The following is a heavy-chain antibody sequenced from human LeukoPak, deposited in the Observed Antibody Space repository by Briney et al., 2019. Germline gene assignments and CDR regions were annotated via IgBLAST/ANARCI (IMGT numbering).Heavy chain of an antibody. Sequence: SVKVSCKASGGTFSSYAISWVRQAPGQGLEWMGRIIPILGIANCAQKFQGRVTITADKSTSTAYMELSSLRSEDTAVYYCARGAYCSSTSCPDAFDIWGQGTMVTVSS. J-gene: IGHJ3*02. V-gene: IGHV1-69*04. CDR2: IIPILGIA. CDR1: GGTFSSYA. CDR3: ARGAYCSSTSCPDAFDI. D-gene: IGHD2-2*01.